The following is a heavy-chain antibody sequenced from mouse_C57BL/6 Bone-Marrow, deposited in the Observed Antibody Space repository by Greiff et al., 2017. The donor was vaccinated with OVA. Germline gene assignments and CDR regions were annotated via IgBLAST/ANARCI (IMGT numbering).Heavy chain of an antibody. J-gene: IGHJ2*01. CDR2: ISSGGSYT. V-gene: IGHV5-6*02. CDR3: ARLYYGNFYFDY. CDR1: GFTFSSYG. Sequence: DVMLVESGGDLVKPGGSLKLSCAASGFTFSSYGMSWVRQTPDKRLEWVATISSGGSYTYYPDSVKGRFTISRDNAKNTLYLQMSSLKSEDTAMYYCARLYYGNFYFDYWGQGTTLTVSS. D-gene: IGHD2-1*01.